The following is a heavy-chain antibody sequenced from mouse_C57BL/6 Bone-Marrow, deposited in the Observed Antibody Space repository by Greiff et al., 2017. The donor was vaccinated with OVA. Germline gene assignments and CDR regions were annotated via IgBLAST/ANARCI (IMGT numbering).Heavy chain of an antibody. CDR2: INPSSGST. J-gene: IGHJ3*01. V-gene: IGHV1-4*01. CDR1: GYSFTSYA. D-gene: IGHD2-1*01. CDR3: AREDGNWFAY. Sequence: QVQLQQSGAELVRPTPSLKMSCTVSGYSFTSYAMHWVRQRPGQGLEWLGYINPSSGSTKYYQPFKDKATLTADKSASTAYMQLSGLTSEDSAVYYCAREDGNWFAYWGQGTLVTVSA.